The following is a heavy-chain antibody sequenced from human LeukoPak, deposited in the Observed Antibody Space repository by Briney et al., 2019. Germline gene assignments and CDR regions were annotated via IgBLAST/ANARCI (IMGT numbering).Heavy chain of an antibody. CDR1: GGSISSSSYF. CDR2: IYHSGST. D-gene: IGHD6-13*01. Sequence: PSETLSLTCTVSGGSISSSSYFWGWIRQPRGKGLECIGTIYHSGSTYYNPSLKSRVTISVDTSKNQFSLKLNSVTAADTAVYYCARIYSSSWFLNWFDPWGQGTLVTVSS. V-gene: IGHV4-39*07. CDR3: ARIYSSSWFLNWFDP. J-gene: IGHJ5*02.